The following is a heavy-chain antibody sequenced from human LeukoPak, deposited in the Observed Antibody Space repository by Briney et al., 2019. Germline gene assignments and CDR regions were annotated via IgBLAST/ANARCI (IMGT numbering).Heavy chain of an antibody. V-gene: IGHV3-66*01. D-gene: IGHD2-2*01. CDR2: MYSGGST. CDR1: GFTVSSNY. Sequence: QSGGSLRLSCAASGFTVSSNYMNWVRQAPGKGLEWGSVMYSGGSTFYGDSVKGRFTISRDNSMNTLYLQMNSLRVDDTAVYYCAREQVVVGRGYYGMDVWGQGTTVTVSS. CDR3: AREQVVVGRGYYGMDV. J-gene: IGHJ6*02.